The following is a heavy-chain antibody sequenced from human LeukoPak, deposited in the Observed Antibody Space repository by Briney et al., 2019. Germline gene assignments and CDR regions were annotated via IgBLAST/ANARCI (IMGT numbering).Heavy chain of an antibody. J-gene: IGHJ4*02. CDR1: GFTFSSYS. CDR2: ISSSSSTI. D-gene: IGHD1-26*01. CDR3: ARDTDLDIVGATGDYFDY. V-gene: IGHV3-48*01. Sequence: GGSLRLFCAASGFTFSSYSMNWVRQAPGKGLEWVSYISSSSSTIYYADSVKGRFTISRDNAKNSLYLQMNSLRAEDTAVYYCARDTDLDIVGATGDYFDYWGQGTLVTVSS.